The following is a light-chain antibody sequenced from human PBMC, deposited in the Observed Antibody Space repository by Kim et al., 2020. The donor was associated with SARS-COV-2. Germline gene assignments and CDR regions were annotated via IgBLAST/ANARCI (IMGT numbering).Light chain of an antibody. CDR1: KLGHKY. CDR3: QAWDSSTAV. CDR2: RDN. V-gene: IGLV3-1*01. Sequence: SYELTQPPSLSVSPEQTASITCSGDKLGHKYTSWYQQKPGQSPVLVVYRDNKRPSGIPERFSGSNSGNTATLTISGTQPMDEAEYYCQAWDSSTAVFGIG. J-gene: IGLJ1*01.